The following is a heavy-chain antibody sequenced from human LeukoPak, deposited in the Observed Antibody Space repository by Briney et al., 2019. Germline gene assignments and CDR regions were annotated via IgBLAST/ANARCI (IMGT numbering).Heavy chain of an antibody. V-gene: IGHV1-18*01. D-gene: IGHD3-22*01. CDR2: ISAYNGNT. J-gene: IGHJ4*02. CDR1: GYTFTSYG. CDR3: ARAHRPKDSSDYYYFDY. Sequence: ASVKVSCKASGYTFTSYGISWVRQAPGQGLEWMGWISAYNGNTNYAQKLQGRVTMTTDTSTSTAYMELRSLRSDDTAVYYCARAHRPKDSSDYYYFDYWGQGTLVTVSS.